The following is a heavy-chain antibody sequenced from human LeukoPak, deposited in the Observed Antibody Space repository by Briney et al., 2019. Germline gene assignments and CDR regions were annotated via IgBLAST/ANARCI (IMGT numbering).Heavy chain of an antibody. CDR3: AKVGSGWYGVDY. CDR2: IRFDGSKE. Sequence: GGSLRLSCAASGFTFSSYAMHWVRQAPGKGLEWVSFIRFDGSKEYYAESVKGRFTISRDNPRNTLYLQMNSLREEDSAVYYCAKVGSGWYGVDYWGQGTLVTVSS. V-gene: IGHV3-30*02. J-gene: IGHJ4*02. CDR1: GFTFSSYA. D-gene: IGHD6-19*01.